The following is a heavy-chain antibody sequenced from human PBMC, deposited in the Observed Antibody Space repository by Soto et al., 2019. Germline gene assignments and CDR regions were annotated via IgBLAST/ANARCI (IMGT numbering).Heavy chain of an antibody. CDR1: GFTFTSSA. V-gene: IGHV1-58*01. CDR3: AADMYYYDSSGYGY. D-gene: IGHD3-22*01. CDR2: IVVGSGNT. J-gene: IGHJ4*02. Sequence: QMQLVQSGPEVKKPGTSVKVSCKASGFTFTSSAVQWVRQARGQRLEWIGWIVVGSGNTNYAQKFQERVTITRDMSTSTAYMELSSLRSEDTAVYYCAADMYYYDSSGYGYWGQGTLVTVSS.